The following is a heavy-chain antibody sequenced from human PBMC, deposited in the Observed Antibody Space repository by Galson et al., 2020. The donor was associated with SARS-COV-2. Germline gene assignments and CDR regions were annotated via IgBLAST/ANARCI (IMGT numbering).Heavy chain of an antibody. J-gene: IGHJ3*02. CDR1: GTSISSGSYY. D-gene: IGHD4-17*01. Sequence: SETLSLTCAVSGTSISSGSYYWNWIRQPPGKGLEWIGYIPHSGSTYYNPSLKSRVTISGDRSKNQFSLRLSSVTAADTAVYSWARRHYGEYATEALYICGPGTRVTV. CDR3: ARRHYGEYATEALYI. CDR2: IPHSGST. V-gene: IGHV4-30-2*01.